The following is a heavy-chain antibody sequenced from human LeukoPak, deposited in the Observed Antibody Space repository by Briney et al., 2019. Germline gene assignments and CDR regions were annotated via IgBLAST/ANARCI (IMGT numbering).Heavy chain of an antibody. D-gene: IGHD2-15*01. CDR3: AKEEEVVVAATHDY. V-gene: IGHV3-7*03. J-gene: IGHJ4*02. Sequence: GGSLRLSCAASGFTFSIYWMSWVRQAPGKGLEWVANIKQDGSEKYYVDSVKGRFTISRDNAKNSLYLQMNSLRAEDTAVYYCAKEEEVVVAATHDYWGQGTLVTVSS. CDR2: IKQDGSEK. CDR1: GFTFSIYW.